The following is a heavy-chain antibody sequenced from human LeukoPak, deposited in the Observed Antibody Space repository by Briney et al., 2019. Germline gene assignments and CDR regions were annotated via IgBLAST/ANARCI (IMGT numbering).Heavy chain of an antibody. CDR3: AKDRAGYSGARGFDC. Sequence: GGSLRLSCAASGFTFSTYAMSWVRQAPGKGLDWVSGISASSDSTYYADSVTGRFTISRDNSKNTLYLQMNSLGAADTAVYYCAKDRAGYSGARGFDCWGQGTLVTVSS. D-gene: IGHD5-12*01. CDR2: ISASSDST. CDR1: GFTFSTYA. J-gene: IGHJ4*02. V-gene: IGHV3-23*01.